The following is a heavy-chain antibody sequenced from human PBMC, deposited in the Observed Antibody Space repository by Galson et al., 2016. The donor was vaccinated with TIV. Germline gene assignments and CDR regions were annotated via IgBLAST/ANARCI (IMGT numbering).Heavy chain of an antibody. CDR2: ISFDASSK. CDR3: VRDGGYYAGSGSPSMDI. V-gene: IGHV3-30*04. Sequence: SLRLSCAASGFTFSRYAMHWVRQAPGKGLEWLAVISFDASSKWYADSVKGRFTVSIDTSKDTLYLQVGTLRPEDTAVYYCVRDGGYYAGSGSPSMDIWGHGTAVSVSS. CDR1: GFTFSRYA. D-gene: IGHD3-10*01. J-gene: IGHJ6*02.